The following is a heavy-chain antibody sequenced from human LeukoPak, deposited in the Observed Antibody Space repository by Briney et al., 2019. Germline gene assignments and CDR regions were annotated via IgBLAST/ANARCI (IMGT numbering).Heavy chain of an antibody. CDR3: ARDFFGDFDH. J-gene: IGHJ4*02. V-gene: IGHV4-59*01. D-gene: IGHD2/OR15-2a*01. CDR2: IYHSGST. CDR1: GGSISTYY. Sequence: YPSETLSLTCTLSGGSISTYYWSWIRQPPGKGLEWIGYIYHSGSTNYNPSLKSRVTISVDTSKNQFSLKLSSVTAADTAVYYCARDFFGDFDHWGQGILVTVSS.